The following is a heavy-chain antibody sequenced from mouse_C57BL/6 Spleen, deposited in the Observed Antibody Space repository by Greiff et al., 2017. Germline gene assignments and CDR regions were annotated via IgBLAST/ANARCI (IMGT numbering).Heavy chain of an antibody. D-gene: IGHD1-1*01. CDR2: IYPGDGDT. J-gene: IGHJ2*01. CDR1: GYAFSSYW. V-gene: IGHV1-80*01. Sequence: VQLQQSGAELVKPGASVKISCKASGYAFSSYWMNWVKQRPGKGLEWIGQIYPGDGDTNYNGKFKGKATLTADKSSSTAYMQLSSLTSEDSAVYFCARGRYGSSYFDYWGQGTTLTVSS. CDR3: ARGRYGSSYFDY.